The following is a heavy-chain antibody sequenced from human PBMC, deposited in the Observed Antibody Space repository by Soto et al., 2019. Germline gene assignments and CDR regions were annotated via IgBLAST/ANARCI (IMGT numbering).Heavy chain of an antibody. D-gene: IGHD2-2*01. CDR1: GYSFTSYC. CDR2: IYPGDSDT. J-gene: IGHJ4*02. V-gene: IGHV5-51*01. CDR3: ARIIQTIVVVPGAPGPYFDY. Sequence: GGSLKIFCKGFGYSFTSYCIGWVRQMPGKGLEGMGIIYPGDSDTRYSRSFQGQVTISADKSISTAYLQWSSLKASDTAMYYCARIIQTIVVVPGAPGPYFDYWGQGTLVTVSS.